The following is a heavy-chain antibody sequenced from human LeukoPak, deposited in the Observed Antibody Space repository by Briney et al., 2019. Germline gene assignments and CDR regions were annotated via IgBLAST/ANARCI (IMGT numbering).Heavy chain of an antibody. J-gene: IGHJ4*02. D-gene: IGHD6-19*01. CDR1: GFTFSNYW. Sequence: GGSLRLSCAASGFTFSNYWMHWVRQAPGKGLVWVARMNSDRTTTNYADSMKGRFTISRDNAENTLFLQMNSLGAEDTAVYYCARAGWYRFDYWGQGTLVTVSS. CDR2: MNSDRTTT. CDR3: ARAGWYRFDY. V-gene: IGHV3-74*01.